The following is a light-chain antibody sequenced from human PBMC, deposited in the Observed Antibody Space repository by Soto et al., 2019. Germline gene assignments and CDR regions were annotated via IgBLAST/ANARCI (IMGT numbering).Light chain of an antibody. Sequence: DIQMTQSPSTLSASVGDRVTITCRASRSIRFYLAWYQQKPGKAPKILIFNASTWKSGVPSRFSGSGSGTEFTLTVNGLQPDDFATYYCQQYNGYSTWTFGQGTKVEFK. V-gene: IGKV1-5*01. CDR1: RSIRFY. J-gene: IGKJ1*01. CDR3: QQYNGYSTWT. CDR2: NAS.